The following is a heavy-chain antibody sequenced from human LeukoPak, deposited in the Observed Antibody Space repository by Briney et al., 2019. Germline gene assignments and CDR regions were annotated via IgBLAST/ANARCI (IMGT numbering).Heavy chain of an antibody. V-gene: IGHV4-4*07. D-gene: IGHD2-2*01. CDR1: GGSISSYY. Sequence: SETLSLTCTVSGGSISSYYWSWTRQPAGKGLEWIGRIYTSGSTNYNPSLKSRVTMSVDTSKNQFSLKLSSVTAADTAVYYCAREGGIVVVPAHFDYWGQGTLVTVSS. J-gene: IGHJ4*02. CDR2: IYTSGST. CDR3: AREGGIVVVPAHFDY.